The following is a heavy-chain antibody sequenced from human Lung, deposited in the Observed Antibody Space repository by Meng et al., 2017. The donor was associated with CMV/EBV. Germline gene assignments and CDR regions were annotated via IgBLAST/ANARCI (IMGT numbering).Heavy chain of an antibody. CDR3: ARTPVRFCNTHMCYAFDY. Sequence: QEQLQWSGPRLVKPSETLSVTCLVSSDSITNYFWSWVRQPAGKGLEWIGRLYPDGSTDYNPSLSSRLTLSLDTSKIRFSLKLRSVTAADTAIYYCARTPVRFCNTHMCYAFDYWGQGALVTVSS. CDR2: LYPDGST. V-gene: IGHV4-4*07. CDR1: SDSITNYF. J-gene: IGHJ4*02. D-gene: IGHD2-2*01.